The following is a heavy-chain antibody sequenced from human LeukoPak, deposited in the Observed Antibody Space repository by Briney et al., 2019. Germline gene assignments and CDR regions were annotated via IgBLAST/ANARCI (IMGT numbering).Heavy chain of an antibody. V-gene: IGHV1-8*01. J-gene: IGHJ4*02. Sequence: ASVKVSCKASGYTFTSYDINWVRQATGQGLEWMGWMNPNSGNTGYAQKFQGRVTMTRNTSISTAYMELSSLRSEDTAVYYCARGPGFALPFNRSGGSCYDYWGQGTLVTVSS. CDR3: ARGPGFALPFNRSGGSCYDY. CDR2: MNPNSGNT. CDR1: GYTFTSYD. D-gene: IGHD2-15*01.